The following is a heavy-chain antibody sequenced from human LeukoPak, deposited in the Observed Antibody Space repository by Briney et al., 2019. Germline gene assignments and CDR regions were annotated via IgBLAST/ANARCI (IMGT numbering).Heavy chain of an antibody. CDR3: ARVQWELPHRAFDI. V-gene: IGHV1-46*01. D-gene: IGHD1-26*01. Sequence: ASVKVSCKAAGYPFISFGISWVRQAPGQGLEWMGIINPSGGSTSYAQKFQGRVTMTRDTSTSTVYMELSSLRSEDTAVYYCARVQWELPHRAFDIWGQGTMVTVSS. J-gene: IGHJ3*02. CDR1: GYPFISFG. CDR2: INPSGGST.